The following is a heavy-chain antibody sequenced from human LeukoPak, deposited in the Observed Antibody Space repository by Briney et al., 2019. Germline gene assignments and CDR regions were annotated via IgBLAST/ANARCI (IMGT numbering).Heavy chain of an antibody. V-gene: IGHV1-58*01. CDR2: IIVGSGAT. D-gene: IGHD3-16*01. Sequence: EASVTVSCKASGFTSTNFAVQWVRQARGQRLEWIGWIIVGSGATKCAQDFQERVTITRDLSTSTLYMELRSLTSEDMAVYYCAADLSNPRMGASYLDSWGQGTLVTVSS. CDR3: AADLSNPRMGASYLDS. J-gene: IGHJ4*02. CDR1: GFTSTNFA.